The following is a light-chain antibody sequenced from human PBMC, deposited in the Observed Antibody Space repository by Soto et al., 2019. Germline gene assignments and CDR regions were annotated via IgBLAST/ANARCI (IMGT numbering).Light chain of an antibody. V-gene: IGKV3-20*01. CDR1: QSVSNTY. CDR2: GAS. CDR3: QQHDSSPWM. J-gene: IGKJ1*01. Sequence: VLTQSPGTLSLSPGERATLSCRASQSVSNTYVAWYQHIPGQTPRLLIYGASNRATGIPDRFSGSGSGTDFTLTISRLEPEDFAVYYCQQHDSSPWMFGQGTKVEIK.